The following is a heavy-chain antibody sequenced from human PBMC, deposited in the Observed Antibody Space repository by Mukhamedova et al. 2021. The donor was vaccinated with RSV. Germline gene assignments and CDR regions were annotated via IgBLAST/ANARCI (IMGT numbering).Heavy chain of an antibody. CDR3: ATAPSDILTGYYPWYFDL. CDR2: ITSRSTYI. V-gene: IGHV3-21*01. D-gene: IGHD3-9*01. Sequence: VRQAPGRGLEWVSSITSRSTYIYYADSVKGRFTISRDNAKNSLSLQMNSLRVEDTAVYYCATAPSDILTGYYPWYFDLWGGG. J-gene: IGHJ2*01.